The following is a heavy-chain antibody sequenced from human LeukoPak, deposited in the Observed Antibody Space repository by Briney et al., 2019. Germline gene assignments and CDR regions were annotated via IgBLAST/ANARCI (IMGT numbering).Heavy chain of an antibody. J-gene: IGHJ4*02. CDR3: AKEDHSGSYYYFDY. CDR2: LQSDGTP. CDR1: GFTVRSDD. D-gene: IGHD1-26*01. V-gene: IGHV3-53*01. Sequence: GGSLSLSCAAFGFTVRSDDMNWVRQALGKGLEWVSILQSDGTPSYADSVKGRFTISRDNSKNTLYLQMNSLRAEDTAVYYCAKEDHSGSYYYFDYWGQGTLVTVSS.